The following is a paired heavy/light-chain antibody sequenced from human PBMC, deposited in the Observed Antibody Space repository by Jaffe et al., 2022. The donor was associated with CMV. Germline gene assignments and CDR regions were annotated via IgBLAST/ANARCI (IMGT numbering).Heavy chain of an antibody. CDR3: AKIGDIVLTVFAIYFDY. D-gene: IGHD2-8*01. CDR2: ISGSGDTT. CDR1: GFTFSSYA. J-gene: IGHJ4*02. V-gene: IGHV3-23*01. Sequence: EVQLLESGGGLVQPGGSLRLSCAASGFTFSSYAMSWVRQAPGKGLEWVSVISGSGDTTYYADSVMGRFTISRDNSQNTLYLQMNSLRADDTAVYYCAKIGDIVLTVFAIYFDYWGQGTLVTVSS.
Light chain of an antibody. V-gene: IGKV1-5*03. CDR1: QSISSW. J-gene: IGKJ1*01. CDR2: KAS. Sequence: DIQMTQSPSTLSASVGDRVTITCRASQSISSWLAWYQQKPGKAPKLLIYKASNLESGVPSRFSGSGSGTDFSLTISSLQPDDFATYYCQQYDSYSTFGQGTRVEIK. CDR3: QQYDSYST.